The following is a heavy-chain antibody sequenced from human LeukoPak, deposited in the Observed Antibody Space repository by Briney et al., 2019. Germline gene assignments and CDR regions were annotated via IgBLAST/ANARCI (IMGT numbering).Heavy chain of an antibody. J-gene: IGHJ6*02. CDR2: IYHGGST. CDR3: GRVMVPQIISYYYGVDV. V-gene: IGHV4-30-2*01. D-gene: IGHD2-8*01. Sequence: SQTLSLTCAVSGGSISSGGYSWSWIRQPPGKGLEWIGYIYHGGSTYYNPSLKSRVTISVDRSKNQFSLKLSSVTAEDTAVYYCGRVMVPQIISYYYGVDVWGHGTTVTVSS. CDR1: GGSISSGGYS.